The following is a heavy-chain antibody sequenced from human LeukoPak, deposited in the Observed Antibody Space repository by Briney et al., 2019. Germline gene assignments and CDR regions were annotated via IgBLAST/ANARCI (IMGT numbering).Heavy chain of an antibody. J-gene: IGHJ4*02. CDR2: IYYSGST. CDR1: GGSISSYY. D-gene: IGHD6-13*01. Sequence: HPSETLSLTCTVSGGSISSYYWSWIRQPPGKGLEWIGYIYYSGSTNYNPSLKSRVTISVDTSKNQFSLKLSSVTAADTAVYYCASLGSWWEEGYFDYWGQGTLVTVSS. V-gene: IGHV4-59*12. CDR3: ASLGSWWEEGYFDY.